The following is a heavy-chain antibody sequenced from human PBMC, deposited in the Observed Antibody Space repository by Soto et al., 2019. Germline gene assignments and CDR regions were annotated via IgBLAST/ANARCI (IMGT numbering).Heavy chain of an antibody. D-gene: IGHD3-3*01. V-gene: IGHV4-34*01. Sequence: PSETLSLTCAVYGGSFSGYYWSWIRQPPGKGLEWIGEINHSGSTNYNPSLKSRVTISVDTSKNQFSLKLSSVTAADTAVYYCARGGARYYDFWSGYRPRDYYGMDVWGQGTTVTVSS. CDR1: GGSFSGYY. CDR3: ARGGARYYDFWSGYRPRDYYGMDV. J-gene: IGHJ6*02. CDR2: INHSGST.